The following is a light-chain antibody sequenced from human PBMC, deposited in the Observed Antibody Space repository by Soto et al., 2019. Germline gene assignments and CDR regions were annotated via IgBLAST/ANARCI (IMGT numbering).Light chain of an antibody. V-gene: IGKV2-28*01. CDR1: QSLLHSNGYNY. Sequence: DIVMTQSPLSLPVTPGEPASISCRSSQSLLHSNGYNYLDWYLQKPGQSPQLLIYLGSNRASGVPDRFSGRGSRTDFTLKISRGGAEDVWVYYCMRTLQTPRFTFGPGTKVDIK. CDR3: MRTLQTPRFT. CDR2: LGS. J-gene: IGKJ3*01.